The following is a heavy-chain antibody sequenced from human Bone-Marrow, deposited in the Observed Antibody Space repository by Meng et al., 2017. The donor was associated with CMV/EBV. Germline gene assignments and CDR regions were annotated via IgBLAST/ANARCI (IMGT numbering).Heavy chain of an antibody. CDR1: GYTFTSYG. J-gene: IGHJ4*02. CDR3: ARDVNYYDSSGPSVDFDY. V-gene: IGHV1-18*01. Sequence: ASVKASCKASGYTFTSYGITWVRQAPGQGLEWMGWISTYNANTNYAQKFQGRVTMTTDTSTTTAYMELRSLRSDDTAVYYCARDVNYYDSSGPSVDFDYWGQGTLVTGSS. CDR2: ISTYNANT. D-gene: IGHD3-22*01.